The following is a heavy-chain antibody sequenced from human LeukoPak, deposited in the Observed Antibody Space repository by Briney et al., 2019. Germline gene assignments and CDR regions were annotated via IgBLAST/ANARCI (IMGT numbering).Heavy chain of an antibody. CDR1: GFTFDDYG. D-gene: IGHD3-3*01. CDR3: ARGGITIFGVVSYMDV. CDR2: INWNGGST. Sequence: GGSLRLSCAASGFTFDDYGMSWVRQAPGKGLEWVSGINWNGGSTGYAGSVKGRFTISRDNAKNSLYLQMNSLRAEDTALYYCARGGITIFGVVSYMDVWGKGTTVTVSS. J-gene: IGHJ6*03. V-gene: IGHV3-20*04.